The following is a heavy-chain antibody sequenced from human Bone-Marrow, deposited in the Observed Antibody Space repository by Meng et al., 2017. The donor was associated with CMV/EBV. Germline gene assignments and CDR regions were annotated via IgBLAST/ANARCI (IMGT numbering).Heavy chain of an antibody. CDR3: ARSSSGEQKFPYYYYGMDV. V-gene: IGHV1-69*05. Sequence: SVKVSCKASGGTFSSYAISWVRQAPGQGLEWMGGIIPIFGTANYAQKFQGRVTITTDESTSTAYMELSSLRSEDTAVYYCARSSSGEQKFPYYYYGMDVWGQGTTVTVSS. D-gene: IGHD3-16*01. CDR2: IIPIFGTA. CDR1: GGTFSSYA. J-gene: IGHJ6*02.